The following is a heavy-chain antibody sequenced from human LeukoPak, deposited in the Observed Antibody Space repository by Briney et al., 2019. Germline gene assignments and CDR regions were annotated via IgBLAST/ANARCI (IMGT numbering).Heavy chain of an antibody. J-gene: IGHJ6*03. CDR3: ASPDYYDSSGYYGYYYMDV. D-gene: IGHD3-22*01. Sequence: ASVKVSCKASGYTFTSYYMHWVRQAPGQGLEWMGLINPSGGSTNYAQKFQGRVTITADKSTSTAYMELSSLRSEDTAVYYCASPDYYDSSGYYGYYYMDVWGKGTTVTVSS. V-gene: IGHV1-46*01. CDR1: GYTFTSYY. CDR2: INPSGGST.